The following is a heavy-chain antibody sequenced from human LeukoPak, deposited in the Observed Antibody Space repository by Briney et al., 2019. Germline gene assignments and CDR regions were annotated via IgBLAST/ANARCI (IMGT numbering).Heavy chain of an antibody. J-gene: IGHJ4*02. CDR2: ISYDGSNK. Sequence: PGGSLRLSCAASGFTFPRYGMSWVRQAPGKGLEWVAVISYDGSNKYYADSVKGRFTISRDNSKNTLYLQMNSLRAEDTAVYYCARDRGDTLTGYYPFCLDYWGQGTLVTVSS. CDR3: ARDRGDTLTGYYPFCLDY. D-gene: IGHD3-9*01. CDR1: GFTFPRYG. V-gene: IGHV3-30*03.